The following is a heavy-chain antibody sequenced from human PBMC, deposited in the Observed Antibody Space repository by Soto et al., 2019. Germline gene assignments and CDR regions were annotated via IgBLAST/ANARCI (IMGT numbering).Heavy chain of an antibody. Sequence: QVQLVQSGAEVKKPGSSVKVSCKASGGTFSSYAISWVRQAPGQGLEWMGGIIPIFGTANYAQKFQGRVTITADEPTGTAYMELSSLRSEDRAVYYCASVGFVVVVRGGMGVWGQGTTVTVSS. CDR1: GGTFSSYA. CDR3: ASVGFVVVVRGGMGV. V-gene: IGHV1-69*12. J-gene: IGHJ6*02. CDR2: IIPIFGTA. D-gene: IGHD2-15*01.